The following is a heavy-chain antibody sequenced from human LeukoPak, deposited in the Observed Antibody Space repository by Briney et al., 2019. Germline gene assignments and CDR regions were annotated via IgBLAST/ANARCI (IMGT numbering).Heavy chain of an antibody. J-gene: IGHJ4*02. CDR1: GGSISSGSYY. V-gene: IGHV4-39*07. CDR2: IYYSGST. D-gene: IGHD1-26*01. Sequence: SETLSLTCTVSGGSISSGSYYWSWIRQPAGKGLEWIGSIYYSGSTYYNPSLKSRVTISVDTSKNQFSLKLSSVTAADTAVYYCARDQGSYPYYFDYWGQGTLVTVSS. CDR3: ARDQGSYPYYFDY.